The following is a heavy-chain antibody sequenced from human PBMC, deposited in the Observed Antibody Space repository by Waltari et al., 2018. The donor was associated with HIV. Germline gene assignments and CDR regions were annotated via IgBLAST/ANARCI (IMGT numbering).Heavy chain of an antibody. CDR1: GFAVINNY. Sequence: EVQLVESAGGLIQPGGSLRLACAASGFAVINNYMSRVRQAPGKGLGLVSRIYSKATTYFADSVKGRFTISRDNSKNTLYLQMSSLRADDTAVYFCATVLVRTSWVITTAPFDYWGQGTLVTVSS. D-gene: IGHD3-22*01. J-gene: IGHJ4*02. V-gene: IGHV3-53*01. CDR3: ATVLVRTSWVITTAPFDY. CDR2: IYSKATT.